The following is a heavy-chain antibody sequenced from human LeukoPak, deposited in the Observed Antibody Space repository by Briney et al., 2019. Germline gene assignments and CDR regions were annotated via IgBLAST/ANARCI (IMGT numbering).Heavy chain of an antibody. CDR3: ARGVLPGVTPDY. CDR2: ISGSGGST. V-gene: IGHV3-23*01. J-gene: IGHJ4*02. CDR1: GFTFSSYG. Sequence: GGTLRLSCAASGFTFSSYGMSWVRQAPGKGLEWVSAISGSGGSTYYADSVKGRFTISRDNSKNTLYLQMNSLRAEDTALYYCARGVLPGVTPDYWGQGTLVTVSS. D-gene: IGHD4-23*01.